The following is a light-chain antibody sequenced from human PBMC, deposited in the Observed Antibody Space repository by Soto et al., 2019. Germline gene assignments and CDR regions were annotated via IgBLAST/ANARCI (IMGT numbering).Light chain of an antibody. CDR1: SSDVGVYNL. CDR3: CSYAGSSIFI. V-gene: IGLV2-23*03. CDR2: EGT. J-gene: IGLJ2*01. Sequence: QSVLTQPASVSGSPGQSITISCTGTSSDVGVYNLVSWYQQHPGKAPKLMIYEGTKRPSGISNRFSGSKSGNTASPTISGLQAEDEADYHCCSYAGSSIFIFGGGTKLTVL.